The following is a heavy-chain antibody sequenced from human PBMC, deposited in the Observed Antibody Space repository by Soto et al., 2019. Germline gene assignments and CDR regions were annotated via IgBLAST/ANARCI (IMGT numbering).Heavy chain of an antibody. J-gene: IGHJ4*02. CDR1: GYSFTSYW. D-gene: IGHD2-2*01. Sequence: GESLKISCKGSGYSFTSYWIGWVRQMPGKGLEWMGIIYPGDSDTRYSPSFQGQVTISADKSISTAYLQWSSLKASDTAMYYCARRVGYCISTSCYDFDYWGQGTLVTVSS. CDR3: ARRVGYCISTSCYDFDY. V-gene: IGHV5-51*01. CDR2: IYPGDSDT.